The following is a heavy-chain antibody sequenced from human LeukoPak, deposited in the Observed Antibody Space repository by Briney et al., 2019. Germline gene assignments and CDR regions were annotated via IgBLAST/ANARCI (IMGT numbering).Heavy chain of an antibody. Sequence: SETLSLTCAVYGGSFSGYYWSWIRQPPGKGLEWIGEINHSGSTNYNPSLKSRVTISVDTSKNQFPLKLSSVTAADTAVYYCARGRIVVVPAAILLRIAVAYSFDYWGQGTLVTVSS. CDR3: ARGRIVVVPAAILLRIAVAYSFDY. V-gene: IGHV4-34*01. D-gene: IGHD2-2*02. J-gene: IGHJ4*02. CDR2: INHSGST. CDR1: GGSFSGYY.